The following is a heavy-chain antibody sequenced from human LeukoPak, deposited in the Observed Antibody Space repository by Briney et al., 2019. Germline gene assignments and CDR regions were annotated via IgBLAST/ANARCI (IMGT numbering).Heavy chain of an antibody. CDR2: MNHNSGNT. CDR1: GYTSTSYD. V-gene: IGHV1-8*01. J-gene: IGHJ6*02. D-gene: IGHD2-21*01. CDR3: ARGRLIYYRMDV. Sequence: ASVKVSFKGSGYTSTSYDINWVRQATGQGLEWVGWMNHNSGNTGYAQEFQGRVTMTTNTSISTAYMELSSLRSEDTAVYYCARGRLIYYRMDVWGEGTTFTVSS.